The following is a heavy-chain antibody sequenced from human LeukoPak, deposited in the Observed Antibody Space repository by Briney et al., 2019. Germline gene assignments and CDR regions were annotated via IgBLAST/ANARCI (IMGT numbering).Heavy chain of an antibody. CDR3: ARGGAAAARKRGVDY. J-gene: IGHJ4*02. CDR2: TYYRSKWYN. V-gene: IGHV6-1*01. Sequence: SQTLSLTCAISGDSVSSNSAAWNWIRQSPSRGLEWLGRTYYRSKWYNDYAVSVKSRITINPDTSKNHFSLQLNSVTPEDTAVYYCARGGAAAARKRGVDYWGQGTLVTVSS. CDR1: GDSVSSNSAA. D-gene: IGHD6-13*01.